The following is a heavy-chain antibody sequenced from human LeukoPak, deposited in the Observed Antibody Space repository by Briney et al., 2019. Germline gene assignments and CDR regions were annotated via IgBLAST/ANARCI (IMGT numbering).Heavy chain of an antibody. D-gene: IGHD6-13*01. CDR1: GFIVSNTY. V-gene: IGHV3-53*01. CDR2: IHNDGST. CDR3: AKEGYGSSWNADFDH. J-gene: IGHJ4*02. Sequence: GGSLRLSCAASGFIVSNTYMTWVREAPGKGLEWVSVIHNDGSTYYAASVKGRFTISRDNSKDSRYLQVNSLRAEDTAVYYCAKEGYGSSWNADFDHWGQGTLVIVSA.